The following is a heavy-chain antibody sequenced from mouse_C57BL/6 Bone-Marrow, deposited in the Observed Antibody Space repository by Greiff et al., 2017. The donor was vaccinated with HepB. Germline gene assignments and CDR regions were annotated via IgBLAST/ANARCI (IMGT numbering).Heavy chain of an antibody. J-gene: IGHJ2*01. CDR2: IDPSDSYT. Sequence: VQLQQPGAELVRPGTSVKLSCKASGYTFTSYWMHWVKQRPGQGLEWIGVIDPSDSYTNYNQKFKDKATLTVDTSSSTAYMQLSSLTSEDSAVYYCARHGSSYWGQGTTLTVSS. CDR1: GYTFTSYW. V-gene: IGHV1-59*01. CDR3: ARHGSSY. D-gene: IGHD1-1*01.